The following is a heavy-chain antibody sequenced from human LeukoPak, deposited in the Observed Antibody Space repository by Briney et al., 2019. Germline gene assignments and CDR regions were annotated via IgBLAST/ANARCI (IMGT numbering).Heavy chain of an antibody. CDR3: ASEAYCGGDCYQVDY. D-gene: IGHD2-21*02. CDR2: ISRSSSTI. Sequence: GGSLRLSCAASGFTFSTYSMNWVRQAPGKGLEWVSYISRSSSTIYYADSVKGRFTISRDNAKNSLYLQMNSLRAEDTAVYYCASEAYCGGDCYQVDYWGQGTLVTVSS. CDR1: GFTFSTYS. J-gene: IGHJ4*02. V-gene: IGHV3-48*01.